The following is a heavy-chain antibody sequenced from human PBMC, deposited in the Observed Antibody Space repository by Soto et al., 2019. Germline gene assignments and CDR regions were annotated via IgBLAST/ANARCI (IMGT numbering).Heavy chain of an antibody. J-gene: IGHJ3*02. CDR1: GYTFTSYY. CDR3: ARVRRSIAAAGKLLDAFDI. CDR2: INPSGGST. V-gene: IGHV1-46*01. Sequence: QVQLVQSGAEVKKPGASVKVSCKASGYTFTSYYMHWVRQAPGQGLEWMGIINPSGGSTSYAQKFQGRVTMTRDTSTSTVYMELSSLRSEDTAVYYCARVRRSIAAAGKLLDAFDIWGQGTMVTVSS. D-gene: IGHD6-13*01.